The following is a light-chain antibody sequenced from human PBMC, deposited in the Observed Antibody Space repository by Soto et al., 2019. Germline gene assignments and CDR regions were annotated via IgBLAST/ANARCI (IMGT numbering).Light chain of an antibody. J-gene: IGKJ1*01. V-gene: IGKV3-15*01. CDR2: GAS. CDR1: QNIRNN. CDR3: QQYYKWPQT. Sequence: EIVMTQSPSTLSVSPGLRSTLSCRASQNIRNNVAWYQQKTGQAPSLIIHGASTRATGFPARFSGSLYGTDFNLTISSLQSEDFAVYYCQQYYKWPQTFGQGTKVDIK.